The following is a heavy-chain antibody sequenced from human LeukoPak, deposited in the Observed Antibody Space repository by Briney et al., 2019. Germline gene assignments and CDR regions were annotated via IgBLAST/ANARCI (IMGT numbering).Heavy chain of an antibody. CDR2: VYNSGST. D-gene: IGHD2-2*01. J-gene: IGHJ5*02. Sequence: SETLSLTCTVSGGSISTYYWSWIRQPPGKGLEWIGFVYNSGSTNYNPSLKSRVTISVDTSKNQFSLKLSSVTAADTAVYYCAREQSQYCSSTSCYESTDWFDPWGQGTLVTVSS. CDR3: AREQSQYCSSTSCYESTDWFDP. V-gene: IGHV4-4*08. CDR1: GGSISTYY.